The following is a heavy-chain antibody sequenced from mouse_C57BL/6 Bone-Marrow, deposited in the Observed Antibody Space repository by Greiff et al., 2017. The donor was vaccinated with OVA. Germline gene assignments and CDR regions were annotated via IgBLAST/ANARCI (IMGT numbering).Heavy chain of an antibody. CDR2: IDPENGDT. CDR1: GFNIKDDY. CDR3: TSLYWYFDV. D-gene: IGHD1-1*01. J-gene: IGHJ1*03. Sequence: EVQGVESGAELVRPGASVKLSCTASGFNIKDDYMHWVKQRPEQGLEWIGWIDPENGDTEYASKFQGKATITADTSSNTAYLQLSSLTSEDTAVYYCTSLYWYFDVWGTGTTVTVSS. V-gene: IGHV14-4*01.